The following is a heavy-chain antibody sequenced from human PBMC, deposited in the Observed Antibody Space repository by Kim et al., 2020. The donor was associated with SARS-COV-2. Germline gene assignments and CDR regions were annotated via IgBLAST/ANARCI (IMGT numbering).Heavy chain of an antibody. CDR3: ARARGGTMIVVVIGAFDI. Sequence: LSLKSRVTISVDTSKNQFSLKLSSVTAADTAVYYCARARGGTMIVVVIGAFDIWGQGTMVTVSS. D-gene: IGHD3-22*01. V-gene: IGHV4-31*02. J-gene: IGHJ3*02.